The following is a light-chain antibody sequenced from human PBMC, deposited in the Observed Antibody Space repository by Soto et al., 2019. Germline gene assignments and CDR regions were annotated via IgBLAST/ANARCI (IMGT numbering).Light chain of an antibody. Sequence: EIAFTQFPGTLSLSPGERATLSCRASQSVSRSYLAWYQQKPGQAPRLLIYGASSRATGIPDRFSGSGSGTDFTLTISRLEPEDFAVYYCQQYGSSPTFGQGTKVEIK. V-gene: IGKV3-20*01. CDR1: QSVSRSY. J-gene: IGKJ1*01. CDR2: GAS. CDR3: QQYGSSPT.